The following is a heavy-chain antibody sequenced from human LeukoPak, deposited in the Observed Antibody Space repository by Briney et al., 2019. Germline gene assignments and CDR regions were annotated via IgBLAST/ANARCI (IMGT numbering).Heavy chain of an antibody. CDR1: GFTFSYYG. D-gene: IGHD5-18*01. CDR3: AKALDSYGYHY. Sequence: GGSLRLSCAASGFTFSYYGIHWVRQAPGKGLEWVAVISYDGSNKYYADSVKGRFTISRDNSKNTLYLRMNSLRAEDTAVYYCAKALDSYGYHYWGQGTLVTVSS. CDR2: ISYDGSNK. V-gene: IGHV3-30*18. J-gene: IGHJ4*02.